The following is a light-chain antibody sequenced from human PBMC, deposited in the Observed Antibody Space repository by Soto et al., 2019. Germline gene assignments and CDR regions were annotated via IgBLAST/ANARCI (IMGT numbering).Light chain of an antibody. CDR3: QQYNCYPYT. Sequence: DIQMTQSPSTLSASVRDRVTITCRASQSISSWLAWYQQKPGKAPKLLMYKASDLESGVPSRFSGSGSGTEFTLTISSLQPDDFATYYCQQYNCYPYTFGQGTKLEIK. J-gene: IGKJ2*01. CDR1: QSISSW. V-gene: IGKV1-5*03. CDR2: KAS.